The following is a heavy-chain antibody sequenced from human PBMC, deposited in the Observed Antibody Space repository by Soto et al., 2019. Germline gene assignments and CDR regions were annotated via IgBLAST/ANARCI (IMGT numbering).Heavy chain of an antibody. CDR3: AKLVRDDVRRSDLDH. V-gene: IGHV4-34*01. J-gene: IGHJ4*02. D-gene: IGHD3-10*02. CDR1: GGSVNGYY. Sequence: SETLSLTCAVYGGSVNGYYWNWIRQPPGKGLEWIGEINHTGGTHYNPSLRSRITISGDTSRNQFSLNLRSVTAADSGVYYCAKLVRDDVRRSDLDHWGQGTLVTVSS. CDR2: INHTGGT.